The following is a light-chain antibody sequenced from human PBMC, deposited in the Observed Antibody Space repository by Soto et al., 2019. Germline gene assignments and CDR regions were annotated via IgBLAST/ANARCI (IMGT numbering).Light chain of an antibody. CDR2: KVS. V-gene: IGKV2-30*02. Sequence: DVVMTQSPLSLPVTLGQPASISCRSSQSLIHSDGNTYLNWFQQRPGQSPRRLIYKVSDRDSGVPERFSGSGSGTDFTLKISRVEAEDVGVYYCMQGTHWPWTFGQGTKVEI. CDR3: MQGTHWPWT. CDR1: QSLIHSDGNTY. J-gene: IGKJ1*01.